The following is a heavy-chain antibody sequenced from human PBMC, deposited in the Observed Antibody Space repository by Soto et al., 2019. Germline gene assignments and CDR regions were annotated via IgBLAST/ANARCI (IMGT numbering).Heavy chain of an antibody. CDR2: ISGSGGSI. J-gene: IGHJ4*02. Sequence: GGSLRLSCAASGFTFDDYAMRWVRQAPGKGLEWVSAISGSGGSIYYADSVKGRFTISRDNSKNTLYLQMNSLRAEDTAVYYCAKHRITMIVVVIIHWGQGTLVTVSS. CDR1: GFTFDDYA. V-gene: IGHV3-23*01. D-gene: IGHD3-22*01. CDR3: AKHRITMIVVVIIH.